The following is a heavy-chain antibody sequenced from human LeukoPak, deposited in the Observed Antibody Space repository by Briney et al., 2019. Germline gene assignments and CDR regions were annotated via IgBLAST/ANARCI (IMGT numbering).Heavy chain of an antibody. J-gene: IGHJ6*03. D-gene: IGHD3-10*01. CDR2: VYSSGST. V-gene: IGHV4-61*02. Sequence: SQTLSLTCTVSGGPISSGSHYWTWIRQPAGKGLEYIGRVYSSGSTDSNPSLRSRLTMSVDTSKNQLSLKLTSVTAADTAVYYCARLGRFGALLPYYYYMDVWGKGTTVTVSS. CDR1: GGPISSGSHY. CDR3: ARLGRFGALLPYYYYMDV.